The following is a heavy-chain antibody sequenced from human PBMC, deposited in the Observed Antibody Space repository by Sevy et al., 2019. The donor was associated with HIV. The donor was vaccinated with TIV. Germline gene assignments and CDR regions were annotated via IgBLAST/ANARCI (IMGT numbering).Heavy chain of an antibody. J-gene: IGHJ6*02. CDR2: ISAYTGGT. Sequence: ASVKVSCKTSGYSFNMYGISWVRQAPGQGLEWMGWISAYTGGTDYRQMFRGRVTMTRDASTNTAYMELRRLTSDDTAVYYCARHRPHGVVIIPGSGYHYGADFWGQGTMVTVSS. V-gene: IGHV1-18*01. D-gene: IGHD3-3*01. CDR3: ARHRPHGVVIIPGSGYHYGADF. CDR1: GYSFNMYG.